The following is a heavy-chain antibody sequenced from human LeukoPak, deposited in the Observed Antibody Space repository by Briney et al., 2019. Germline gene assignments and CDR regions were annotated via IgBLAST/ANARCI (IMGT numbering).Heavy chain of an antibody. CDR3: ARESDGDYYYYYYMDV. Sequence: SETLSPTCDVFGGSFTDYFWTWIRQSPGKGLEWIGEINDYTGNTNYNPSLNSRVSISLEKSKNQFSLKLSSVTAADTAVYYCARESDGDYYYYYYMDVWGKGTTVTVSS. J-gene: IGHJ6*03. D-gene: IGHD4-17*01. V-gene: IGHV4-34*01. CDR2: INDYTGNT. CDR1: GGSFTDYF.